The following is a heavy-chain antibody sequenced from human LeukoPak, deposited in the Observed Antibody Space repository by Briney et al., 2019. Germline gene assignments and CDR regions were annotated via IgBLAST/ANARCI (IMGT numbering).Heavy chain of an antibody. J-gene: IGHJ6*02. CDR3: ARDAVDTSLVTTYNYFYGMDV. CDR2: ISAENGDT. D-gene: IGHD5-18*01. CDR1: GYTLTNFG. Sequence: ASVKVSCKASGYTLTNFGISWVRQAPGQGLEWMGWISAENGDTNYAQRFKGRVTMTTDTSTSTAYMELRSLRSADTAMYYCARDAVDTSLVTTYNYFYGMDVWGQGTTGTVSS. V-gene: IGHV1-18*01.